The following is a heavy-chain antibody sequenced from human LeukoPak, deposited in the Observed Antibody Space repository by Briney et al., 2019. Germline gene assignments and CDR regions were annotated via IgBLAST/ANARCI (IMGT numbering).Heavy chain of an antibody. V-gene: IGHV4-39*07. Sequence: GSLRLSCAASGFIFSSYWMSWVRQAPGKGLEWIGSIYYSGSTYYNPSLKSRVTISVDTSKNQFSLKLSSVTAADTAVYYCARGSRIAAAGTYFQHWGQGTLVTVSS. CDR3: ARGSRIAAAGTYFQH. J-gene: IGHJ1*01. CDR2: IYYSGST. CDR1: GFIFSSYW. D-gene: IGHD6-13*01.